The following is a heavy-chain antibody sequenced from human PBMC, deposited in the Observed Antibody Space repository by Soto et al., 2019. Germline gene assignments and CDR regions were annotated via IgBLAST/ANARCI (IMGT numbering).Heavy chain of an antibody. CDR1: GGTFSSYA. J-gene: IGHJ4*02. CDR3: ARDPWSGGVGYFDY. V-gene: IGHV1-69*13. CDR2: IIPIFGTA. D-gene: IGHD2-8*01. Sequence: ASVKVSCKASGGTFSSYAISWVRQAPGQGLEWMGGIIPIFGTANYAQKFQGRVTITADESTSTAYMELSSLRSEDTAVYYCARDPWSGGVGYFDYWGQGTLVTVSS.